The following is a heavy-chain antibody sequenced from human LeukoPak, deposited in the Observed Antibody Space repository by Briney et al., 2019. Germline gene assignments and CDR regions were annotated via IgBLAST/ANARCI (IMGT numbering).Heavy chain of an antibody. CDR2: IKQDGSEK. CDR1: GFTFSSYW. J-gene: IGHJ4*02. CDR3: ARVTAVADGIGFDY. D-gene: IGHD6-19*01. Sequence: PGGSLRLSCAASGFTFSSYWISWVRQAPGKGLEWVANIKQDGSEKYYVDSVKGRFTISRDNAKNSLYLQMNSLRAEDTAVYYCARVTAVADGIGFDYWGQGTLVTVSS. V-gene: IGHV3-7*01.